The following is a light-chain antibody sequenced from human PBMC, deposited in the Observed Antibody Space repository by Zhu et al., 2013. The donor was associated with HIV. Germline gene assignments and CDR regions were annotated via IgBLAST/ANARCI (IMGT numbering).Light chain of an antibody. J-gene: IGKJ5*01. V-gene: IGKV3-11*01. CDR3: QQRSNWPPIT. Sequence: EIVLTQSPGTLSLSPGERATLSCRASQSVSSGHLAWYQQKPGQAPRLLIYDASERATGVPARFSGSGSGTDFTLTINNLEPEDFAVYYCQQRSNWPPITFGQGTRLEI. CDR2: DAS. CDR1: QSVSSGH.